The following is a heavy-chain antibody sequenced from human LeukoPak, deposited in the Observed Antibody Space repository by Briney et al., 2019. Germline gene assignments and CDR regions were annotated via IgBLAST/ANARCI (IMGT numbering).Heavy chain of an antibody. CDR3: AKKRYYDSSGQEDSFDY. V-gene: IGHV3-23*01. D-gene: IGHD3-22*01. CDR2: ISASGGTT. CDR1: GFIFSSYA. J-gene: IGHJ4*02. Sequence: GGSLRLSCAASGFIFSSYAMSWVRQAPGKGLEWVSTISASGGTTYYADSVKGRFTISRDDSRNTLYVQMNSLRAEDTAVYYCAKKRYYDSSGQEDSFDYWGQGTLVTVSS.